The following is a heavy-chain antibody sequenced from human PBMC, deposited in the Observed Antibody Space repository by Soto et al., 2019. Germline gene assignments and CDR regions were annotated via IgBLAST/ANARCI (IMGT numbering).Heavy chain of an antibody. Sequence: GGSLRLSCAASGFTFSTYAMSWVRQAPGRGLEWVSAISTSVGSTYYTDSVKGRFTISRDNSKNTLYLQMNSLRAEDTAVYYCAKGGQSYDYWGQGTLVTVSS. J-gene: IGHJ4*02. V-gene: IGHV3-23*01. CDR2: ISTSVGST. CDR3: AKGGQSYDY. CDR1: GFTFSTYA. D-gene: IGHD3-10*01.